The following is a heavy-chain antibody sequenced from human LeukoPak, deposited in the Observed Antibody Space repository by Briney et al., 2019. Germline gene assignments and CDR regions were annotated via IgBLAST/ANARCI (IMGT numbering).Heavy chain of an antibody. J-gene: IGHJ4*02. CDR2: IIPIFGTA. CDR3: ARDLLTADTAMASDY. Sequence: SVKVSCKASGGTFSSYAISWVRQAPGQGLEWMGGIIPIFGTANYAQKFQGRVTITADESTSTAYMELSSLRSEDTAVYYCARDLLTADTAMASDYWGQGTLVTVSS. D-gene: IGHD5-18*01. V-gene: IGHV1-69*01. CDR1: GGTFSSYA.